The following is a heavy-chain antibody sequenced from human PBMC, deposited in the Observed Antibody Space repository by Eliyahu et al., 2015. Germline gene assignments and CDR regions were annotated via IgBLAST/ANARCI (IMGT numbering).Heavy chain of an antibody. J-gene: IGHJ4*02. V-gene: IGHV4-59*01. Sequence: QVQLQESGPGLVKPSETLSLTCTVSGGSISSYYWSWIRQPPGKGLEWIGYIYYSGSTNYNPSLKSRVTISVDTSKNQFSLKLSSVTAADTAVYYCARDRGWGSYFDYWGQGTLVTVSS. D-gene: IGHD7-27*01. CDR1: GGSISSYY. CDR3: ARDRGWGSYFDY. CDR2: IYYSGST.